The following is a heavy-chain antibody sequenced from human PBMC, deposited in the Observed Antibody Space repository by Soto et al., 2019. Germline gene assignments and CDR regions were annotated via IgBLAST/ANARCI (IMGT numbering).Heavy chain of an antibody. D-gene: IGHD1-26*01. V-gene: IGHV3-33*01. J-gene: IGHJ5*01. CDR3: ARLAYSNFLGGLDS. Sequence: VQLMESGGGLVQPGESLRLSCAASGFIFSAYGIHWVRQAPGKGLEWVAIVWNDGINKYYADSVKGRFTISRDNFKNTVDLQMNSLRVEDTAVYYCARLAYSNFLGGLDSWGQGTLVTASS. CDR1: GFIFSAYG. CDR2: VWNDGINK.